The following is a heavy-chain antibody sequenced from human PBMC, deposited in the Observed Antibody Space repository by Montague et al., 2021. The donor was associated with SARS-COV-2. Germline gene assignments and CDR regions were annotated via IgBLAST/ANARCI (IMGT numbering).Heavy chain of an antibody. D-gene: IGHD6-13*01. CDR1: GGSFSGYY. CDR3: ARGKYSSSWYGTRPFDP. CDR2: INHSGST. J-gene: IGHJ5*02. Sequence: SETLSLTCAVYGGSFSGYYWSWIRQPPGKGLEWIGEINHSGSTNYNPSLKSRVTISVDTSKNQFSLKLSSVTAADTAVYYCARGKYSSSWYGTRPFDPWGQGTLVTVSS. V-gene: IGHV4-34*01.